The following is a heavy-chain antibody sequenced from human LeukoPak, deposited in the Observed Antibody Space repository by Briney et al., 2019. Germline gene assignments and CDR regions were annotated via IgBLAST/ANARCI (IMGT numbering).Heavy chain of an antibody. J-gene: IGHJ2*01. CDR1: GGSISSGDYY. CDR2: IYYSGST. V-gene: IGHV4-30-4*01. Sequence: SQTLSLTCTVSGGSISSGDYYWSWIRQLPGKGLEWIGYIYYSGSTYHNPSLKSRVTISVDTSKNQFSLKLSSVTAADTAVYYCAREIWWEIVVARYFDLWGRGTLVTVSS. CDR3: AREIWWEIVVARYFDL. D-gene: IGHD3-22*01.